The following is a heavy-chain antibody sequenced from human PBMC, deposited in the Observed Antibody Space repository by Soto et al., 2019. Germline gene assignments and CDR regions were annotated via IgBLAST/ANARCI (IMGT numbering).Heavy chain of an antibody. Sequence: SVKVSCKASGGTFSSYTISWVRQAPGQGLEWMGRIIPILGIANYAQKFQGRVTITADKSTSTAYMELSSLRSEDTAVYYCARSEALDAFDIWGQGTMVTVSS. V-gene: IGHV1-69*02. CDR2: IIPILGIA. CDR3: ARSEALDAFDI. J-gene: IGHJ3*02. CDR1: GGTFSSYT.